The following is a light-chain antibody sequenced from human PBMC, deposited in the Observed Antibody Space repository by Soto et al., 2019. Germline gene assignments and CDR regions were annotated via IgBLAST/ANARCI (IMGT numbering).Light chain of an antibody. CDR2: DVS. J-gene: IGLJ1*01. Sequence: QSALTQPSSVSGSPGQSVTISCTGTSSDVGGYNYVSWYQQRPGKAPKLMIYDVSERPSGVPDRFSGSKSGNPASLTISGLQAEDEAAYYCYSYAGIYTYVFGTGTKVTVL. V-gene: IGLV2-11*01. CDR1: SSDVGGYNY. CDR3: YSYAGIYTYV.